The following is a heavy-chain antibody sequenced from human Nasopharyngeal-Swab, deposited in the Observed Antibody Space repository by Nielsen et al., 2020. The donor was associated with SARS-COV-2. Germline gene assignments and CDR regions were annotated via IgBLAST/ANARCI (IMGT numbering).Heavy chain of an antibody. CDR2: IKQDGSEK. CDR3: VRESPVTMIVDYYYGMDV. J-gene: IGHJ6*02. CDR1: GFTFSSYW. V-gene: IGHV3-7*01. D-gene: IGHD3-22*01. Sequence: GESLKISCAASGFTFSSYWMSWVRQAPGKGLEWVANIKQDGSEKYYVDSVKGRFTISRDNAKNSLYLQMNSLRAEDTAVYYCVRESPVTMIVDYYYGMDVWGQGTTVTVSS.